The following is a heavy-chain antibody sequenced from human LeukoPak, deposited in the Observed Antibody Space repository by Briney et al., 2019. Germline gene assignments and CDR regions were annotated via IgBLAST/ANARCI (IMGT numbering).Heavy chain of an antibody. CDR1: GGSINNNK. CDR3: ARVLSGSYCDY. V-gene: IGHV4-59*01. Sequence: SETLSLTCVVSGGSINNNKWWSWIRPPPGKGLEWIGYIYYSGSTNYNPSLKSRVTISVDTSKNQFSLKLSSVTAADTAVYYCARVLSGSYCDYWGQGTLVTVSS. CDR2: IYYSGST. D-gene: IGHD1-26*01. J-gene: IGHJ4*02.